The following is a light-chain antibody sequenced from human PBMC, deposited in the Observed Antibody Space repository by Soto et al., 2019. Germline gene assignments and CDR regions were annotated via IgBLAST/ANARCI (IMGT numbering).Light chain of an antibody. Sequence: DIQMTQSPSSLSASVGDRVTITCQATHDINNYVNWYQQKAGKAPNLLSSDASNLETGVPSRFSGSGSGTDFTLTISSLQPEDFATYSCQQFANLPLTFGGGTRVEV. V-gene: IGKV1-33*01. CDR1: HDINNY. CDR3: QQFANLPLT. CDR2: DAS. J-gene: IGKJ4*01.